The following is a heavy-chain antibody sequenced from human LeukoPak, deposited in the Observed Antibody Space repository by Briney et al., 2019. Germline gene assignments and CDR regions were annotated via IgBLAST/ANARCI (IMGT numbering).Heavy chain of an antibody. V-gene: IGHV3-7*03. CDR3: ARAEWSNWYFDL. J-gene: IGHJ2*01. D-gene: IGHD3-3*01. Sequence: PGGSLRLSCAASGFTFSTYWMNWVRQAPGKGLEWVANIKQDGSEKYYADSVKGRFTLSRDSAKNSLYLQMNSLRAEDTAVYYCARAEWSNWYFDLWGRGTLVTVSS. CDR2: IKQDGSEK. CDR1: GFTFSTYW.